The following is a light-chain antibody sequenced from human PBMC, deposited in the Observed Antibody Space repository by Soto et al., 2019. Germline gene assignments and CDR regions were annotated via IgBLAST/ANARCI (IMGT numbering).Light chain of an antibody. J-gene: IGKJ1*01. V-gene: IGKV1-39*01. Sequence: DIQMTQSPSSLSASVGDRVTITCRASQSISSYLNWYQQKPGKAPKLLIYAASSLQSGVPSRFSGSGSGTDFTLTISSLQPEDLAIYYCQKSYSTPWTFGQGTKVEIK. CDR3: QKSYSTPWT. CDR2: AAS. CDR1: QSISSY.